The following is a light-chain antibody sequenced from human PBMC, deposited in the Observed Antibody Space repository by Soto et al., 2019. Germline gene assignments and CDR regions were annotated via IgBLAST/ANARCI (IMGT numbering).Light chain of an antibody. V-gene: IGKV2-28*01. CDR2: LGS. CDR3: MQALQVPLT. J-gene: IGKJ1*01. CDR1: QSLLHSNGYNY. Sequence: DIVVTQSPLSLPVTPGEPASISCRSSQSLLHSNGYNYLDWYLQKPGQSPQLLIYLGSNRASGVVDRVSGSRSGTDFTLRISRVEVEDVGLYYCMQALQVPLTFGQGTKVEI.